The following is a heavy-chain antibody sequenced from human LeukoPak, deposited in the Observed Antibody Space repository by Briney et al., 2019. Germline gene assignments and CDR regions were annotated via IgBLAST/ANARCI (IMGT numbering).Heavy chain of an antibody. CDR2: SNHSGST. CDR3: ARGRSLHCFDY. Sequence: PSETLSLTCGVYGGSFSTYYRSWIRQPPEKGLEWIGESNHSGSTTYNPSLKSRVTISVDTSKNQFSLKLSSVTAADTAVYYCARGRSLHCFDYWGQGTLVTVSS. V-gene: IGHV4-34*01. CDR1: GGSFSTYY. J-gene: IGHJ4*02.